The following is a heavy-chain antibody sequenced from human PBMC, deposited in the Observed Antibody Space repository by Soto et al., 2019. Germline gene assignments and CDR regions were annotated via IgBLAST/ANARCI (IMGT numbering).Heavy chain of an antibody. D-gene: IGHD3-3*01. Sequence: PSETLSLTCTVSGGSISSGGYYWSWIRQHPGKGLEWIGYIYYSGSTYYNPSLKSRVTISVDTSKNQFSLKLSSVTAADTAVYYCARGNDDFWSGYVNWFDPWGQGTLVTVSS. CDR1: GGSISSGGYY. V-gene: IGHV4-31*03. CDR3: ARGNDDFWSGYVNWFDP. CDR2: IYYSGST. J-gene: IGHJ5*02.